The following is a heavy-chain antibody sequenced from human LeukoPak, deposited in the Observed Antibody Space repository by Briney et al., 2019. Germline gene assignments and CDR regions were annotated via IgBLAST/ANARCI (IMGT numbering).Heavy chain of an antibody. D-gene: IGHD3-10*01. CDR2: TYYSVST. Sequence: SETLSLTCILSGGSLSSYYWSWVRQPPEDGLEWIGYTYYSVSTNYHPTLTSRSTISVDTSKNQFSLKLSSVTAADTAVYYCARENGYGSGSYYYYYYGMDVWGKGTTVTVSS. V-gene: IGHV4-59*01. CDR1: GGSLSSYY. J-gene: IGHJ6*04. CDR3: ARENGYGSGSYYYYYYGMDV.